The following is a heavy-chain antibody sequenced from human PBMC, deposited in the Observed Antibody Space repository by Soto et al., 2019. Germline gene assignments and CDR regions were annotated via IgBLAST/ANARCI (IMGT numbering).Heavy chain of an antibody. J-gene: IGHJ4*02. CDR3: ARSLGANSPSVFDY. CDR1: GYSFTSYW. V-gene: IGHV5-51*01. CDR2: IYPGDSDT. Sequence: PWESLKISYKVSGYSFTSYWICWVRQMPGKGLEWMGIIYPGDSDTRYSPSFQGQVTISADKSISTAYLQWSSLRASDTAMYYCARSLGANSPSVFDYWGQGTPVTSPQ. D-gene: IGHD1-26*01.